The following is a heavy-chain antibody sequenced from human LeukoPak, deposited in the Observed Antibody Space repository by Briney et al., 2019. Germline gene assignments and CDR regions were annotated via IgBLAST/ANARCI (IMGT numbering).Heavy chain of an antibody. CDR1: GYTFTSYG. CDR2: ISAYNGNT. V-gene: IGHV1-18*01. J-gene: IGHJ6*02. D-gene: IGHD2-15*01. CDR3: ARGRYCSGGGCYKYGMDV. Sequence: ASVKVSCKASGYTFTSYGISWVRQAPGQGLEWMGWISAYNGNTNYAQKLQGRVTMTTDTSTSTAYMELRSLRSDDTAVYYCARGRYCSGGGCYKYGMDVWGQGTTVTVSS.